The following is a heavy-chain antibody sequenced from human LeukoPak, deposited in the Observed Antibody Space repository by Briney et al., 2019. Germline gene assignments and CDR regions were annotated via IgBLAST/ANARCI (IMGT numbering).Heavy chain of an antibody. CDR3: ASRGGSDRSWYFIL. CDR1: GFTVSGNY. J-gene: IGHJ2*01. V-gene: IGHV3-66*01. D-gene: IGHD2-15*01. CDR2: TFGDGST. Sequence: GGSLRLPCAASGFTVSGNYIIWVRQAPGKGLEWVSVTFGDGSTNYADSVKGKFAVSRDNSRNTFFLQMNSLRAEDTAVYYCASRGGSDRSWYFILWGRGTLVTVSS.